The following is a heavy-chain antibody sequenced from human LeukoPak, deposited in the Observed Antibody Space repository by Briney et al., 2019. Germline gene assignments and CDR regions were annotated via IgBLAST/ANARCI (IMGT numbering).Heavy chain of an antibody. CDR1: GYTFTSYY. D-gene: IGHD6-13*01. J-gene: IGHJ4*02. Sequence: ASVKVSCKASGYTFTSYYMHWVRQAPGQGLEWMGIINPSGGSTSYAQKFQGRVTMTRDMSTSTVYMELSSLRSEDTAVYYCARDLTNTIAAAGTIPLFDYWGQGTLVTVSS. CDR2: INPSGGST. CDR3: ARDLTNTIAAAGTIPLFDY. V-gene: IGHV1-46*01.